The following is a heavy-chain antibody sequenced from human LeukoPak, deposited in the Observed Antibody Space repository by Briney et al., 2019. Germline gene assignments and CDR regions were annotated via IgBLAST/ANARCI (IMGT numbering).Heavy chain of an antibody. CDR2: INPHNGNT. J-gene: IGHJ6*03. D-gene: IGHD4-17*01. Sequence: ASVKVSCKASGYTFTTYGISWVRQAPGQGLEWMGWINPHNGNTNYAQKLQGRVTLTTDTSTSTAYMELRSLRSDDTAVYYCARDYGDYEPGRHHYYYYYMDVWGKGTTVTVSS. CDR1: GYTFTTYG. V-gene: IGHV1-18*01. CDR3: ARDYGDYEPGRHHYYYYYMDV.